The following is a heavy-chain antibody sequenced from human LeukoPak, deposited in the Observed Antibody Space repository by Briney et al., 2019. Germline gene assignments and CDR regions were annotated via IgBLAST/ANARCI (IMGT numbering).Heavy chain of an antibody. Sequence: SETLSLTCTVSGGSISGYYWSWIRQPPGKGLEWIGYIYYGGSTNYNPSLKSRVTISVDTSKNQFSLKLSSVTAADTAVYYCARDNAAYYDFWSGYYTSDLNWFDPWGQGTLVTVSS. CDR3: ARDNAAYYDFWSGYYTSDLNWFDP. D-gene: IGHD3-3*01. V-gene: IGHV4-59*01. CDR2: IYYGGST. J-gene: IGHJ5*02. CDR1: GGSISGYY.